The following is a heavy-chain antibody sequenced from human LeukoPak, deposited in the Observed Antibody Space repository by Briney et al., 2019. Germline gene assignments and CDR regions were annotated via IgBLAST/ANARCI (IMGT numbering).Heavy chain of an antibody. D-gene: IGHD3-22*01. CDR1: GFTFSSYG. V-gene: IGHV3-30*18. CDR2: ISYDGSNK. CDR3: AKGPGDYYDSSGHNKKYYFDY. J-gene: IGHJ4*02. Sequence: GGSLRLSCAASGFTFSSYGMHWVRQAPGKGLEWVAVISYDGSNKYYADSGKGRFTISRDNSKNTLYLQMNSLRAEDTAVYYCAKGPGDYYDSSGHNKKYYFDYWGQGTLVTVSS.